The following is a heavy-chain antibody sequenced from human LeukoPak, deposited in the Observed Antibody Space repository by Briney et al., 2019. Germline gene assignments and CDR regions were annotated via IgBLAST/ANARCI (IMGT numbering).Heavy chain of an antibody. Sequence: PSETLSLTCAVYGGSFSGYYWSWIRQPPGKGLEWIGEINHSGSTNYNPSLKSRVTISVDTSKNQFSLKLSSVTAADTAVYYCARGTYYYDSSGYYDPGNFDYWGQGTLVTVSS. V-gene: IGHV4-34*01. J-gene: IGHJ4*02. CDR2: INHSGST. CDR1: GGSFSGYY. D-gene: IGHD3-22*01. CDR3: ARGTYYYDSSGYYDPGNFDY.